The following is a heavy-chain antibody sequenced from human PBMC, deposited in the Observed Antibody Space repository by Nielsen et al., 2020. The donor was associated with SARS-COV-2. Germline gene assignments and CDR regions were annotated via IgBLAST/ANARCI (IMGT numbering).Heavy chain of an antibody. D-gene: IGHD3-10*01. J-gene: IGHJ6*02. Sequence: GGSLRLSCAASGFTFSSYGMHWVRQAPGKGLEWVAVVSYDGSNKCYADSVKGRFTISRDNSKNTLYLQMNSLRAEDTALYYCAKLGGSGSYDCYYGMDVWGQGTTVTVSS. CDR1: GFTFSSYG. V-gene: IGHV3-30*18. CDR3: AKLGGSGSYDCYYGMDV. CDR2: VSYDGSNK.